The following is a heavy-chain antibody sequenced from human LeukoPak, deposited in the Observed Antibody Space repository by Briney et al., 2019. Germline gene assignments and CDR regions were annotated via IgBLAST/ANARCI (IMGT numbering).Heavy chain of an antibody. CDR2: ISSGSVTI. Sequence: GGSLRLSCAISGFTFSSYSMNWVRQPPGKGLEWVSYISSGSVTIYYADSVKGRFTISRDNAKNSLYLQMNSLRAEDTAVYYCARSRGGKSGPDYWGQGTLVTVSS. CDR3: ARSRGGKSGPDY. J-gene: IGHJ4*02. V-gene: IGHV3-48*01. CDR1: GFTFSSYS. D-gene: IGHD2-15*01.